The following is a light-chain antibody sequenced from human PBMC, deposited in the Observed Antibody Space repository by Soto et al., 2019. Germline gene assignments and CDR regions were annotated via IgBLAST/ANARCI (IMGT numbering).Light chain of an antibody. CDR2: DAS. Sequence: DIQMTQSPSTLSASVGDRVTITCRASEIITNRLAWYQQKPGKAPKVLIYDASNLESGVPSRFSGFRSGTEFTLTISSLQPDDFATYYCQQYGGMWTFCQGTKVEIK. J-gene: IGKJ1*01. V-gene: IGKV1-5*01. CDR3: QQYGGMWT. CDR1: EIITNR.